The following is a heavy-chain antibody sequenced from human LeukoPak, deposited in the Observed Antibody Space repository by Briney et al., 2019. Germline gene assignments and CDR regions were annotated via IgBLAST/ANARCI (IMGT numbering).Heavy chain of an antibody. J-gene: IGHJ6*02. CDR3: ARPLKGGGYYYGMDV. D-gene: IGHD3-16*01. CDR2: ISSHGSST. V-gene: IGHV3-64*01. CDR1: GFTFSKYA. Sequence: GGSLRLSCAASGFTFSKYAMFWVRQAPGKGLEFVSAISSHGSSTYYGNSLKGRFNISRDNSKNTLYLQMRSLRPEDTAVYYCARPLKGGGYYYGMDVWGQGTTVTVSS.